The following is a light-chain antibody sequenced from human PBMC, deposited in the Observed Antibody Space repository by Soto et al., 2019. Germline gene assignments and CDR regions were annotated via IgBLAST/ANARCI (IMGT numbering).Light chain of an antibody. Sequence: EIVLTQSPGTLSLSPGERATLSCRASQSVSSSYLAWYQHKPGQAPRLLIYGASIRATGIPDRFSGSESGTDFTLTISRLEPEDFAVYYCQQYGSSPPTFGQGTRLELK. J-gene: IGKJ5*01. V-gene: IGKV3-20*01. CDR1: QSVSSSY. CDR3: QQYGSSPPT. CDR2: GAS.